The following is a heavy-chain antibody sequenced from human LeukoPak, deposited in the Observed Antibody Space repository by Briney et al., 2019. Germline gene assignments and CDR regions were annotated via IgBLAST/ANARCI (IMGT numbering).Heavy chain of an antibody. V-gene: IGHV3-7*05. D-gene: IGHD3-10*01. CDR3: GEGRKGAWFPNY. J-gene: IGHJ4*02. CDR1: ASFTSDCI. Sequence: PGGSQIPSSAAAASFTSDCIISWVRQPPGKGLEWVANINQDGTEKYYVDSVKGRYTISRDNAKNSLSLQMNSLRAEGTAVYYCGEGRKGAWFPNYWGQGTLVTVSS. CDR2: INQDGTEK.